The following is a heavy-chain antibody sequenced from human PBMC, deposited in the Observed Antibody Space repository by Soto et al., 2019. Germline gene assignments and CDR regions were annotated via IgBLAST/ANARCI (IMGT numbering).Heavy chain of an antibody. D-gene: IGHD5-12*01. CDR1: GYTFTSNC. V-gene: IGHV1-46*01. CDR2: INPSGGRT. Sequence: QVQLVQSGAEVRKPGASVKVACKASGYTFTSNCVHWVRQAPGQGLEWMGVINPSGGRTSYAQKFQGRSTLNTDTAASTVYMDMSSLRSEDTAMYYCSRDLGGGWLRYTFDHWGQGSLGTVSS. J-gene: IGHJ4*02. CDR3: SRDLGGGWLRYTFDH.